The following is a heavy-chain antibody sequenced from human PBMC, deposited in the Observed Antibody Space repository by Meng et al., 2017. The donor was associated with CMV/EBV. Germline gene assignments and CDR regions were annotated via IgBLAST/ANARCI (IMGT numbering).Heavy chain of an antibody. V-gene: IGHV3-21*01. J-gene: IGHJ6*02. CDR2: ISSSSSYI. Sequence: SCAASGFTFSSYSMNWVRQAPGKGLEWVSSISSSSSYIYYADSVKGRFTIPRDNAKNSLYLQMNSLRAEDTAVYYCARYLSIAAQFPREGMDVWGQGTTVTVSS. CDR1: GFTFSSYS. CDR3: ARYLSIAAQFPREGMDV. D-gene: IGHD6-13*01.